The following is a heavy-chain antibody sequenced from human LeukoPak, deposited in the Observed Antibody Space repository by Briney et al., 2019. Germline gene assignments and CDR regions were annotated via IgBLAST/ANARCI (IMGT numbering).Heavy chain of an antibody. V-gene: IGHV3-23*01. CDR3: AKDGGELRGSFDI. J-gene: IGHJ3*02. D-gene: IGHD1-26*01. Sequence: PGGSLRLSCAASRFTFTNYAMNWVRQAPGKGLEWASFISGDGGSTYYADSLKGRFTISRDNSKNTLYLQMDSLRAEDTAIYYCAKDGGELRGSFDIWGQGTMVTVSS. CDR1: RFTFTNYA. CDR2: ISGDGGST.